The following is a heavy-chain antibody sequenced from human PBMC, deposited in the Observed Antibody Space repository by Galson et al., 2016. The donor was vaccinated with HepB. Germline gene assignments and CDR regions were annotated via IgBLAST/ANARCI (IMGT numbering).Heavy chain of an antibody. V-gene: IGHV3-21*01. CDR1: GFTFSSYN. Sequence: SLRLSCAASGFTFSSYNMNWVRQAPGKGLEWVSSISSSSNSIYDADSVKGRFPISRDNAKNSLFLQMNSLRAEDTAVYYCARDERWPRGMDVWGQGTTVTVSS. J-gene: IGHJ6*02. D-gene: IGHD6-19*01. CDR2: ISSSSNSI. CDR3: ARDERWPRGMDV.